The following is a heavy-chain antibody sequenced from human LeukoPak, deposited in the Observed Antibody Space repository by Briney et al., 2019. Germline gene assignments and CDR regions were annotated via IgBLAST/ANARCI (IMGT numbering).Heavy chain of an antibody. V-gene: IGHV1-46*01. D-gene: IGHD3-3*01. Sequence: ASVKVSCKASGYTFTSYYMHWVRQAPGQGLEWMGIINPSGGSTSYAQKFQGRVTMTRDMSTGTVYMELSSLRSEDTAVYYCARDRRGLLEWLWNWFDPWGQGTLVTVSS. CDR2: INPSGGST. CDR3: ARDRRGLLEWLWNWFDP. J-gene: IGHJ5*02. CDR1: GYTFTSYY.